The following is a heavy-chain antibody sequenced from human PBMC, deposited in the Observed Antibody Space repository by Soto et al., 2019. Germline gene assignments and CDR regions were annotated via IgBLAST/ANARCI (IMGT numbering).Heavy chain of an antibody. CDR3: TRDRKYSGYDFEVNYYYYYMDV. D-gene: IGHD5-12*01. Sequence: VQLVESGGGLVQPGRSLRLSCTASGFTFGDYAMSWFRQAPGKGLEWVGFIRSKAYGGTTEYAASVKGRFTISRDDSKRIAYLQMNSLKTEDTAVYYCTRDRKYSGYDFEVNYYYYYMDVWGKGNTVTVSS. V-gene: IGHV3-49*03. CDR1: GFTFGDYA. CDR2: IRSKAYGGTT. J-gene: IGHJ6*03.